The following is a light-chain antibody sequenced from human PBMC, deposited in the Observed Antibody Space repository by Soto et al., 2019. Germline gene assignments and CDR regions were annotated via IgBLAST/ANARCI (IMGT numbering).Light chain of an antibody. Sequence: EIVLTQSPGTLSLSPGERATLSCRASQSVSSSYLAWYQQKPGQAPRLLIYGASNRATGIPDRFSGSGSGTDFTLTISCLQSEDLATYYCQQYYSFPLTFGQGTRREIK. CDR2: GAS. CDR1: QSVSSSY. V-gene: IGKV3-20*01. J-gene: IGKJ5*01. CDR3: QQYYSFPLT.